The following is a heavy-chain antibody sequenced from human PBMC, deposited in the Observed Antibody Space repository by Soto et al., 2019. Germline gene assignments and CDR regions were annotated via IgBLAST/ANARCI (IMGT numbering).Heavy chain of an antibody. CDR1: GFTFSSYA. CDR2: ISYDGSNK. V-gene: IGHV3-30-3*01. D-gene: IGHD6-19*01. J-gene: IGHJ4*02. CDR3: ARASNGWYYDY. Sequence: QVQLVESGGGVVQPGRSLRLSCAASGFTFSSYAMHWVRQAPGKGLEWVAVISYDGSNKYYADSVKGRFTISRDNSKNTLYLQMNSLRAEDTAVYYCARASNGWYYDYCGQGTLVTVSS.